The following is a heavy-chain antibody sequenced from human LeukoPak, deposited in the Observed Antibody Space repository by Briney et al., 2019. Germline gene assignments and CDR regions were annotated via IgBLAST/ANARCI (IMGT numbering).Heavy chain of an antibody. CDR2: ISGSGGST. V-gene: IGHV3-23*01. D-gene: IGHD3-3*01. J-gene: IGHJ3*02. CDR3: AKDNAIFGVVVAPDAFDI. Sequence: GGSLRLSCAASGFTFSSYAMSWVRQAPGKGLEWVSAISGSGGSTYYAGSVKGRFTISRDNSKNTLYLQMNSLRAEDTAVYYCAKDNAIFGVVVAPDAFDIWGQGTMVTVSS. CDR1: GFTFSSYA.